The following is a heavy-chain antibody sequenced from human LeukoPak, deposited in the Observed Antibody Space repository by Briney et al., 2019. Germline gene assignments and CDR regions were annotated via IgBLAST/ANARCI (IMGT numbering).Heavy chain of an antibody. V-gene: IGHV4-61*02. CDR1: GGSISSGSYY. CDR3: ARVGGDDFWSGYLNWFDP. CDR2: IYASGST. D-gene: IGHD3-3*01. Sequence: PSETLSLTCTVSGGSISSGSYYWSWIRQPAGKGLEWIGRIYASGSTNYNPSLKSRVTISVDTSKNQFSPKLSSVTAADTAMYYCARVGGDDFWSGYLNWFDPWGQGTLVTVSS. J-gene: IGHJ5*02.